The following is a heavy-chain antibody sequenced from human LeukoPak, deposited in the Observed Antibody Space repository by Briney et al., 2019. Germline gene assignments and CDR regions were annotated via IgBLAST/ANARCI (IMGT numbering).Heavy chain of an antibody. J-gene: IGHJ4*02. CDR1: GFTFSSYA. V-gene: IGHV3-23*01. Sequence: PGGSLRLSCAASGFTFSSYAMSWVRQAPGKGLEWVSGISGSDGGTYNADSVKGRFTISRDNSKNTLYLHMNSLRAEDAAVYYCAKGSLSYCSGRCYYFDYWGQGTLVTVPS. CDR3: AKGSLSYCSGRCYYFDY. D-gene: IGHD2-15*01. CDR2: ISGSDGGT.